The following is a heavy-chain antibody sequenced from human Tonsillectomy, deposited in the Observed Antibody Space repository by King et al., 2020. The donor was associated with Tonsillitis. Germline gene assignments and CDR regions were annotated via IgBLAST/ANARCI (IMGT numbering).Heavy chain of an antibody. CDR2: IYYSGST. V-gene: IGHV4-59*01. CDR1: GGSISSYY. Sequence: QLQESGPGLVKPSETLSLTCTVSGGSISSYYWSWIRQPPGKGLEWIGYIYYSGSTNYNPPLKSRVTISVDTSKNQFSLKLSSVTAADTAVYYCARGGSSWYASFFDPWGQGTLVTVSS. J-gene: IGHJ5*02. D-gene: IGHD6-13*01. CDR3: ARGGSSWYASFFDP.